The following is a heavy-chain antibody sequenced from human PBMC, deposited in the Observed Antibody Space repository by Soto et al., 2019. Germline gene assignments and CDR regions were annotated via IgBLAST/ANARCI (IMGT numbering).Heavy chain of an antibody. V-gene: IGHV3-66*01. D-gene: IGHD3-3*01. CDR3: ARSSPPITIFGVVPKGYYYGMDV. CDR1: GFTVSSNY. J-gene: IGHJ6*02. Sequence: GGSLRLSCAASGFTVSSNYMSWVRQAPGKGLEWVLVIYSGGSTYYADSVKGRFTISRDNSKNTLYLQMNSLRAEDTAVYYCARSSPPITIFGVVPKGYYYGMDVWGQGTTVTVSS. CDR2: IYSGGST.